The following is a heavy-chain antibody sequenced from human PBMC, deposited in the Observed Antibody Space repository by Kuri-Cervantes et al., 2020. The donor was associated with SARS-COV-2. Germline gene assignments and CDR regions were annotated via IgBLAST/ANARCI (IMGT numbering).Heavy chain of an antibody. CDR3: ARGPRRRLLWFGELLSYAFDI. Sequence: LRLSCTVSGGSISSSSYYWGWIRQPPGKGLEWIGYIYYSGSTYYNPSLKSRVTISVDTSKNQFSLKLNSVTAADTAVYYCARGPRRRLLWFGELLSYAFDIWGQGTMVTVSS. CDR1: GGSISSSSYY. J-gene: IGHJ3*02. CDR2: IYYSGST. V-gene: IGHV4-30-4*08. D-gene: IGHD3-10*01.